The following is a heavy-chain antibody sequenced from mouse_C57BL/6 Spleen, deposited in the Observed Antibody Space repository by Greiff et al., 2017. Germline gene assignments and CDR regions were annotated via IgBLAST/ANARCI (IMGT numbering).Heavy chain of an antibody. CDR2: IYPGDGDT. J-gene: IGHJ4*01. V-gene: IGHV1-80*01. CDR3: ARTYEPYYYAMDY. Sequence: QVQLQQSGAELVKPGASVKISCKASGYAFSSYWMNWVKQRPGKGLEWIGQIYPGDGDTNYNGKFKGKATLTADKSSSTAYMQLSSLTSEDSAVYFCARTYEPYYYAMDYWGQGTSVTVSS. D-gene: IGHD5-1*01. CDR1: GYAFSSYW.